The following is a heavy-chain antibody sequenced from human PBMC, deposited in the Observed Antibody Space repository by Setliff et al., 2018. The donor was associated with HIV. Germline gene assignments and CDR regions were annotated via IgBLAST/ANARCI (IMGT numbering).Heavy chain of an antibody. V-gene: IGHV4-39*01. CDR2: VNHKGVA. CDR1: GDSISRRIYY. D-gene: IGHD2-21*01. J-gene: IGHJ4*02. Sequence: SETLSLTCTVSGDSISRRIYYWGWIRQPPGKGLEWIGEVNHKGVANYSPSLMRRATISADTSKNQFSLRLSSVTAADTALYFCTRAQIAAPRPFDYWGQGTLVTVSS. CDR3: TRAQIAAPRPFDY.